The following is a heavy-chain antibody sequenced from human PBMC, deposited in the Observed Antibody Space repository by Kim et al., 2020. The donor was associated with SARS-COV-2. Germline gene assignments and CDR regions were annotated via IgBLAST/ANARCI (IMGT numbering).Heavy chain of an antibody. Sequence: ADSVKGRFTISRDNAKNSLYLQMNSLRAEDTAVYYCARGRKSIAARIFDYWGQGTLVTVSS. CDR3: ARGRKSIAARIFDY. J-gene: IGHJ4*02. D-gene: IGHD6-6*01. V-gene: IGHV3-21*01.